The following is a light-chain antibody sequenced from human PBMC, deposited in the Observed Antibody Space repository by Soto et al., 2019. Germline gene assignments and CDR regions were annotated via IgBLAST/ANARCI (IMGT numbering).Light chain of an antibody. Sequence: DIQMTQSPSSLSASVGDRVTITCRASQSISSYLNGYQQKPGKAPKLLIYAASSLQSGVPSRFSGSGSGTDFTLTISSLQPEDFATYYCQQSYSTAPFTFGPGTKVDIK. V-gene: IGKV1-39*01. CDR2: AAS. CDR1: QSISSY. CDR3: QQSYSTAPFT. J-gene: IGKJ3*01.